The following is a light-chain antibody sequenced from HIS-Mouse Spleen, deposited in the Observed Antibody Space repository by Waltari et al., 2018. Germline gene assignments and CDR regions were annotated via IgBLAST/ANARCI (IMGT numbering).Light chain of an antibody. V-gene: IGKV3-20*01. CDR1: QSVSSSY. CDR2: GAS. CDR3: QQXGSSLTXT. J-gene: IGKJ1*01. Sequence: EIVLTQSPGTLXXSXXERATLSXRASQSVSSSYLAWYQQKPGQAPRLLIYGASSRATGIPDRFSGSGSXXDXXLTISRLEPEDFAVYXCQQXGSSLTXTFGQGTKVEIK.